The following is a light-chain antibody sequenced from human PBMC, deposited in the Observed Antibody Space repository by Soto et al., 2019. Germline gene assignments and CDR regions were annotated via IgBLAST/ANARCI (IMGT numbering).Light chain of an antibody. V-gene: IGKV3-20*01. J-gene: IGKJ1*01. CDR3: HQYGSSPRT. CDR1: QSFTSNY. Sequence: EIVLTQSPGTLSLSPGERATLSFWSSQSFTSNYLAWYQQKPGQAPRLLIYGASTRATGIPDRFSGSGSGTDFTLTISRLEPEDFAVYYCHQYGSSPRTFGQGTKVDIK. CDR2: GAS.